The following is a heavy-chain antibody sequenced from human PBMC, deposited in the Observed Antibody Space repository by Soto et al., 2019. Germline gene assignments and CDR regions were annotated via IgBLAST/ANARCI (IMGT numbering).Heavy chain of an antibody. D-gene: IGHD7-27*01. V-gene: IGHV3-23*01. CDR1: GFTFSSYA. Sequence: LRLSFAASGFTFSSYAVSWVRQAPGKGLEWVSAISGSGGSTYYADSVKGRFTISRDNSKNTLYLQMNSLRAEDTAVYYCAKDGDPRPLDPWGQGTLVTVSS. CDR2: ISGSGGST. J-gene: IGHJ5*02. CDR3: AKDGDPRPLDP.